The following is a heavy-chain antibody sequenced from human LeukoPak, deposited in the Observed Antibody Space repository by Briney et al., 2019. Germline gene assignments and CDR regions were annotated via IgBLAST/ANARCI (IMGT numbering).Heavy chain of an antibody. D-gene: IGHD3-3*01. CDR1: GFTFSSYW. Sequence: PGGSLRLSCAASGFTFSSYWMSWVRQAPGKGLEWVANIKQDGSEKYYVDSVKGRFTISRDNAKNSLYLQMNSLRAEDAAVYYCARYWYDFWSGIGGPFDYWGQGTLVTVSS. CDR3: ARYWYDFWSGIGGPFDY. V-gene: IGHV3-7*01. CDR2: IKQDGSEK. J-gene: IGHJ4*02.